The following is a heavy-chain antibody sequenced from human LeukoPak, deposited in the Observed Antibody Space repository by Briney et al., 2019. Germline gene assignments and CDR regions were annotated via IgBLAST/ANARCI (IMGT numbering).Heavy chain of an antibody. D-gene: IGHD3-3*01. V-gene: IGHV3-23*01. Sequence: GGSLRLSCAASGFTFSSYAMSWVRQAPGKGLEWVSAISGSGGSTYYADSVKGRFTISRDNSKNTLYLQMNSLRAEDTAVYYCAKSPYYDFWSGSRHFDYWGQGTLVTVSS. J-gene: IGHJ4*02. CDR2: ISGSGGST. CDR3: AKSPYYDFWSGSRHFDY. CDR1: GFTFSSYA.